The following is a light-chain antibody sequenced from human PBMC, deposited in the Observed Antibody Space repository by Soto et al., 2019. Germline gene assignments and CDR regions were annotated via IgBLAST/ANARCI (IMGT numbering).Light chain of an antibody. Sequence: DIQVTQSPSTLSASVGDRVTMTCRASQGISSYLAWYQQKPGKPPKILIYAASTLQSGVPSRFRGSGSGTEFTLTISRLQPEDFETYYCQQLNSYPLTFGGGTKVDI. J-gene: IGKJ4*01. CDR2: AAS. CDR1: QGISSY. CDR3: QQLNSYPLT. V-gene: IGKV1-9*01.